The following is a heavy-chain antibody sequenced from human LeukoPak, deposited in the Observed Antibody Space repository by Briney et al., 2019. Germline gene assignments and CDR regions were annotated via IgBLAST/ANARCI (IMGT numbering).Heavy chain of an antibody. CDR1: GYSISSGYY. J-gene: IGHJ3*02. CDR2: IYHSGST. CDR3: AGEAYCSGGSCYLRAFDI. D-gene: IGHD2-15*01. V-gene: IGHV4-38-2*02. Sequence: SETLSLTCTVSGYSISSGYYWGWIRQPPGKGLEWIGSIYHSGSTYYNPSLKSRVTISVDTSKNQFSLKLSSVTAADTAVYYCAGEAYCSGGSCYLRAFDIWGQGTMVTVSS.